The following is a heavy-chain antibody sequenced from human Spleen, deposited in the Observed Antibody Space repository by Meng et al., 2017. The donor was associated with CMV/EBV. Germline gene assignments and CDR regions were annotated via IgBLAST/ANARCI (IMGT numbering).Heavy chain of an antibody. Sequence: LPCAVYGGSFSGYYWSWIRQPPGKGLEWIAEINHSGSTNYNPSLKSRVTISVDTSKNQFSLKLSSVTAADTAVYYCARSGPSEGFDPWGQGTLVTVSS. J-gene: IGHJ5*02. CDR3: ARSGPSEGFDP. D-gene: IGHD3-10*01. V-gene: IGHV4-34*01. CDR2: INHSGST. CDR1: GGSFSGYY.